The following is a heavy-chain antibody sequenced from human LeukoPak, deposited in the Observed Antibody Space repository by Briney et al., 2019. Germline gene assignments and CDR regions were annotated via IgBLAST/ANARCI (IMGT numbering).Heavy chain of an antibody. D-gene: IGHD3-10*01. CDR2: IYYSKNT. J-gene: IGHJ4*02. V-gene: IGHV4-39*01. Sequence: SETLSLTCTVSGGSISSSSAYWGWIRQPPGKGLEWIGSIYYSKNTYYNPSLKSRVTISADTSKNQFSLTLGSVSATDTAVYYCARRNYYTSGSPYWGQGILVTVSS. CDR1: GGSISSSSAY. CDR3: ARRNYYTSGSPY.